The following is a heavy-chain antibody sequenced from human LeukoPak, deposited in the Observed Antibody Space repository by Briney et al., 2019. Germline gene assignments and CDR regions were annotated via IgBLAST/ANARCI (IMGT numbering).Heavy chain of an antibody. Sequence: GGSLRLSCGVSGFTFSSFTMHWVRQAPGKGLEWVSVILYDGSTKDYADSVKGRFTISRDTSKNTLYLQMNSLRAEDTAVYYCVRYGRRANDQPFDVWGQGTMVTVSS. V-gene: IGHV3-30-3*01. CDR2: ILYDGSTK. D-gene: IGHD1-1*01. J-gene: IGHJ3*01. CDR1: GFTFSSFT. CDR3: VRYGRRANDQPFDV.